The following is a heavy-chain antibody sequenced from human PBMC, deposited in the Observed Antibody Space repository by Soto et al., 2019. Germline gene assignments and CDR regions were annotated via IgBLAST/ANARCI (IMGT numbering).Heavy chain of an antibody. D-gene: IGHD3-10*01. CDR3: ARALITKVDY. J-gene: IGHJ4*02. Sequence: SEPLSLTSGVSGGSISGGCYSWSWIRQPPGKGLEWIGYIYHSGSTYYNPSLKSRVTISVDRSKNQFSLKLSSVTAADTAVYYCARALITKVDYWGQGTLVTVSS. V-gene: IGHV4-30-2*01. CDR1: GGSISGGCYS. CDR2: IYHSGST.